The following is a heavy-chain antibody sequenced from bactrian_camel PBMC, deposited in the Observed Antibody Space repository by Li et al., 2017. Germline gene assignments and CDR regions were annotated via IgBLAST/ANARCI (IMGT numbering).Heavy chain of an antibody. CDR1: GFNFSRNG. CDR3: AAGFTY. Sequence: HVQLVESGGGLVQPGGSLTLSCAAAGFNFSRNGMAWIRQAAGKGLEWVASINLDGAWTAYSDSVKSRFTIYRDNTKNTVYLQMNRLKSEETGLYYCAAGFTYWGQGTQVTVS. V-gene: IGHV3-2*01. CDR2: INLDGAWT. D-gene: IGHD2*01. J-gene: IGHJ4*01.